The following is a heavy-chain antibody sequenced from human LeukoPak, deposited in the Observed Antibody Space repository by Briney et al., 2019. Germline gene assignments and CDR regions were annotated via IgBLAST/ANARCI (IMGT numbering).Heavy chain of an antibody. CDR1: KDPIISFDHS. D-gene: IGHD2-21*02. CDR2: RHSTGNS. V-gene: IGHV4-30-4*07. Sequence: SQTLSLTCDVSKDPIISFDHSWSWIRHFPGKGLEWIGYRHSTGNSYYNPSLRGRVFISEDSSTGHLSLTLSFVTAADTALYYCARHILDGDNGSKGLDLWGQGILVTVSS. J-gene: IGHJ5*02. CDR3: ARHILDGDNGSKGLDL.